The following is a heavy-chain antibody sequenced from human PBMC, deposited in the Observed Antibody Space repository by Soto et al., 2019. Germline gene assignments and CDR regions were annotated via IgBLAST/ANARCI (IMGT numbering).Heavy chain of an antibody. CDR2: IIPIFGTA. V-gene: IGHV1-69*01. J-gene: IGHJ6*02. Sequence: QVQLVQSGAEVKKPGSSVKVSCKASGGTFSSYAISWVRQAPGQGLEWMGGIIPIFGTANYAQKFQGRVTITADESTSTAYMELSSLRDEDTAVYYCAGGEGYYGSGSYSYYYYYDGMDVWGQGTTVTVSS. CDR1: GGTFSSYA. D-gene: IGHD3-10*01. CDR3: AGGEGYYGSGSYSYYYYYDGMDV.